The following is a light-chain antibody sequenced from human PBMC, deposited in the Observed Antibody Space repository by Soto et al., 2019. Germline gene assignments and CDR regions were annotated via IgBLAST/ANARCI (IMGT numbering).Light chain of an antibody. CDR3: QQDNSYWP. CDR2: KAS. Sequence: DIKMTQSPSTLSASVGDRVTITCWASQSISQWLAWYQQKPGKAPNLLIYKASSLVSWVPSSFSGSGSGTEFTLTISSLQPDDFSTYYCQQDNSYWPFGQGTKVEIK. CDR1: QSISQW. J-gene: IGKJ1*01. V-gene: IGKV1-5*03.